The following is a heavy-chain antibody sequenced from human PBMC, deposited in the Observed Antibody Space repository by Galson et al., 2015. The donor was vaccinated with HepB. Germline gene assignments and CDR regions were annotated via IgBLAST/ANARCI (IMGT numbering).Heavy chain of an antibody. Sequence: SLRLSCAASGFTFDDYAMHWVRQAPGKGLEWVSGISWNSGSIGYADSVKGRFTISRDNAKNSLYLQMNSLRAEDTALYYCAKAHFFIGVAGRTSLANYYMDVWGKGTTVTVSS. V-gene: IGHV3-9*01. CDR1: GFTFDDYA. J-gene: IGHJ6*03. CDR2: ISWNSGSI. D-gene: IGHD6-19*01. CDR3: AKAHFFIGVAGRTSLANYYMDV.